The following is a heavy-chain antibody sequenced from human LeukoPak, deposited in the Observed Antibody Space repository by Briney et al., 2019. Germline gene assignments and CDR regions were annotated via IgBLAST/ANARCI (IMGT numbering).Heavy chain of an antibody. J-gene: IGHJ4*02. D-gene: IGHD6-19*01. CDR1: GFTFSNAW. Sequence: GGSLRLSCAASGFTFSNAWMSWVRQAPGKGLEWVGRIKSKTDGGTTDYAAPVKGRFTISRDDSKNTLYLQMNSLKTEDTAVYYCAREGSGWWVEYWGQGTLVTVSS. CDR3: AREGSGWWVEY. V-gene: IGHV3-15*01. CDR2: IKSKTDGGTT.